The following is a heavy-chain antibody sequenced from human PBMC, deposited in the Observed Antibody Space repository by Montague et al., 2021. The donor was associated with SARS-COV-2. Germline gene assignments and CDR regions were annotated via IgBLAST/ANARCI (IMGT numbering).Heavy chain of an antibody. CDR1: GFTFSTYN. V-gene: IGHV3-21*01. J-gene: IGHJ6*02. Sequence: SLRLSCAASGFTFSTYNMNWVRQAPGTGLEWVLSITNNNNYIYYGDSVRGRFTISGDNAKNSLYLQMNNLRAEDTGVYYCARGAEYYYYGMDVWGLGTKVTVSS. CDR2: ITNNNNYI. CDR3: ARGAEYYYYGMDV.